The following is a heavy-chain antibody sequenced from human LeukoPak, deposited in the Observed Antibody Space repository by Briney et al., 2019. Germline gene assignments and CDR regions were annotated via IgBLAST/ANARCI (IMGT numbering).Heavy chain of an antibody. V-gene: IGHV3-23*01. Sequence: GGSLRLSCVASGFIFKNHAMTWVSQTPGKGLEWVASISGSDGSTFYRDSVRGRFTISRDNSANTLFLQMKNLRPEDTALYYCTKFDSWGRGVLVTVSS. CDR1: GFIFKNHA. J-gene: IGHJ4*02. CDR2: ISGSDGST. CDR3: TKFDS.